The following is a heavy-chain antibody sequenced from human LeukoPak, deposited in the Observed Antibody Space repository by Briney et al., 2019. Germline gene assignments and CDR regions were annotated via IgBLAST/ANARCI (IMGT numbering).Heavy chain of an antibody. Sequence: SETLSLTCTVSGGSISSGDYYWSWIRQPPGKGLEWIGYIYYSGSTYYNPSLKSRVTISVDTSKNQFSLKLSSETAADTAVYYCARVAMGTRESIVVVPAANYYFDYWGQGTLVTVSS. J-gene: IGHJ4*02. CDR3: ARVAMGTRESIVVVPAANYYFDY. D-gene: IGHD2-2*01. CDR1: GGSISSGDYY. CDR2: IYYSGST. V-gene: IGHV4-30-4*01.